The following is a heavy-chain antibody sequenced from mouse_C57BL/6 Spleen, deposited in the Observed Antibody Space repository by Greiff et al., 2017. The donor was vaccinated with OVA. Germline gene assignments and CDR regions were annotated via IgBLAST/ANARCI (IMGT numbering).Heavy chain of an antibody. CDR2: IYPGDGDT. D-gene: IGHD2-3*01. CDR1: GYAFSSYW. Sequence: QVQLQQSGAELVKPGASVKISCKASGYAFSSYWMNWVKQRPGKGLEWIGQIYPGDGDTNYNGKFKGKATLTADKSSSTAHMQLSSLTSEDSAVYFCARWDDGSYFDYWGQGTTLTVSS. CDR3: ARWDDGSYFDY. J-gene: IGHJ2*01. V-gene: IGHV1-80*01.